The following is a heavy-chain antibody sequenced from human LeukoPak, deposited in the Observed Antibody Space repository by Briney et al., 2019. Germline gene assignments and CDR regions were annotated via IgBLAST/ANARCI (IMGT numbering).Heavy chain of an antibody. V-gene: IGHV4-30-2*01. CDR1: GGSISSGGYY. CDR2: IYHSGST. CDR3: ARDGVSQGYCSSTSCPPGWFDP. Sequence: PSQTLSLTCTVSGGSISSGGYYWSWIRQPPGKGLEWIGYIYHSGSTYYNPSLKSRVTISVDRSKNQFSLKLSSVTAADTAVYYCARDGVSQGYCSSTSCPPGWFDPWGQGTLVTVSS. J-gene: IGHJ5*02. D-gene: IGHD2-2*01.